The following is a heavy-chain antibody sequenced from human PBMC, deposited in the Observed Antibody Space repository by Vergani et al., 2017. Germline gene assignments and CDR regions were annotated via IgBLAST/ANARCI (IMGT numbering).Heavy chain of an antibody. J-gene: IGHJ4*02. CDR2: ITSGSSYI. D-gene: IGHD4-23*01. CDR3: ARDPEHTVVTRLDY. V-gene: IGHV3-21*01. Sequence: EVDLVESGGGLVKPGGSLRLSCAASGFTFSSYSMNWVRQAPGKGLEWVSSITSGSSYIYYADSVRGRFTISRDNAKNSLYLQMNSLRAEDTAVYYCARDPEHTVVTRLDYWGQGTLVTVSS. CDR1: GFTFSSYS.